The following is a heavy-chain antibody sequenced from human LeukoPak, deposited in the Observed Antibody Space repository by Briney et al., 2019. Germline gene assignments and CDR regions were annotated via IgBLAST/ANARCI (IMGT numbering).Heavy chain of an antibody. CDR3: AGAKLGIGGGLGY. CDR2: IYHSGST. CDR1: GGSISSGGYY. Sequence: PSQTLSLTCTVSGGSISSGGYYWSWIRQPPGKGLEWIGYIYHSGSTYYNPSLKSRVTISVDTSKNQFSLKLSSVTAADTAVYYCAGAKLGIGGGLGYWGQGTLVTVSS. V-gene: IGHV4-30-2*02. J-gene: IGHJ4*02. D-gene: IGHD7-27*01.